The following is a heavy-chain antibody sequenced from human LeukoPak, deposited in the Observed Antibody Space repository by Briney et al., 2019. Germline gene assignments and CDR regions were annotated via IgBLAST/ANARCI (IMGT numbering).Heavy chain of an antibody. CDR2: ISYDGSNK. J-gene: IGHJ4*02. Sequence: GGSLRLSCAASGFTFSSYAMHWVRQAPGKGLEWVAVISYDGSNKYYADSVKGRFTISRDNSKNTLYLQMNSLRAEDTAVYYCAKLPNFGAARWVNWGQGTLVTVSS. D-gene: IGHD6-6*01. CDR1: GFTFSSYA. V-gene: IGHV3-30-3*02. CDR3: AKLPNFGAARWVN.